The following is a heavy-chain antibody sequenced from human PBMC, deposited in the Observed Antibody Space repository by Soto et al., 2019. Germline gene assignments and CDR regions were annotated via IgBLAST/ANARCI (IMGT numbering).Heavy chain of an antibody. J-gene: IGHJ4*02. Sequence: GGSLRLSCAASGFTFSRHSMNWVRLAPGKGLEWVSSISTSNSDIFYADSVKGRFTISRDNTKNSLYLQMNSLRAEDTAVYYCARDRVYCTTTTCSLDYWGQGTLVTVSS. V-gene: IGHV3-21*01. CDR3: ARDRVYCTTTTCSLDY. CDR2: ISTSNSDI. D-gene: IGHD2-2*01. CDR1: GFTFSRHS.